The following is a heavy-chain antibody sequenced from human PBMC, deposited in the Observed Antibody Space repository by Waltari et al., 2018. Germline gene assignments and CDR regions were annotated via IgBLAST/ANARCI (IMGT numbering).Heavy chain of an antibody. D-gene: IGHD3-3*01. J-gene: IGHJ4*02. CDR2: ISSSSSYI. Sequence: EVQLVESGGGLVKPGGSLRLSCAASGFTFSSYSMNWVRQAPGKGLEWVSSISSSSSYIYYADSGKGRFTISRDNAKNSLYLQMNSLRAEDTAVYYCARDPNTYYDFWSGYPSFDYWGQGTLVTVSS. V-gene: IGHV3-21*01. CDR3: ARDPNTYYDFWSGYPSFDY. CDR1: GFTFSSYS.